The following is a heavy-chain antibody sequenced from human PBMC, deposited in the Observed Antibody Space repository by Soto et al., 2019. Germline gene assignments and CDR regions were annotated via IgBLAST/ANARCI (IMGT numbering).Heavy chain of an antibody. Sequence: QVQLVQSGAEVKKPGASVKVSCKASGYTFTSYYMHWVRQAPGQGLEWMGIINPSGGSTSYAQKFQGRVTMTRDPSTSTVDMELSSLRSEDTAVYYCARASIAVAGFDYWGQGTLVTVSS. D-gene: IGHD6-19*01. CDR2: INPSGGST. CDR3: ARASIAVAGFDY. V-gene: IGHV1-46*01. CDR1: GYTFTSYY. J-gene: IGHJ4*02.